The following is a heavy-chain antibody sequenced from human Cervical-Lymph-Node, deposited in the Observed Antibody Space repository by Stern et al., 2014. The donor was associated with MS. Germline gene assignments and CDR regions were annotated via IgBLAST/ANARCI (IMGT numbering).Heavy chain of an antibody. Sequence: VQLVESGAEVKKPGSSVKVSCKASGGTFSSYAISWVRQAPGQGLEWMGGIIPIFGTATYAQEFKGRVTITGDESTSTAYMELSSLRSEDTALYYCAGIYCGGDCYESLIYYYYGMDVWGQGTTVTVSS. CDR2: IIPIFGTA. D-gene: IGHD2-21*02. CDR3: AGIYCGGDCYESLIYYYYGMDV. CDR1: GGTFSSYA. V-gene: IGHV1-69*01. J-gene: IGHJ6*02.